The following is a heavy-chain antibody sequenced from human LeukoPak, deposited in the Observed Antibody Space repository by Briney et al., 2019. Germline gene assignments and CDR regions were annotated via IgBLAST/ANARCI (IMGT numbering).Heavy chain of an antibody. V-gene: IGHV3-53*01. CDR3: ARDGYVSGEPFDI. D-gene: IGHD5-12*01. CDR1: RFTFSSYW. CDR2: IYSGGST. J-gene: IGHJ3*02. Sequence: GGSLRLSCAASRFTFSSYWMHWVRQAPGKGLEWVSVIYSGGSTYYADSVKGRFTISRDNSKNTLYLQMNSLRAEDTAVYYCARDGYVSGEPFDIWGQGTMVTVSS.